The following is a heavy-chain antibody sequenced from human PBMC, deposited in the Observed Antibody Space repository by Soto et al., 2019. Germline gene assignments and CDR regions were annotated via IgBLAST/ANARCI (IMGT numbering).Heavy chain of an antibody. CDR3: ARVYSGSYSDY. V-gene: IGHV4-34*01. D-gene: IGHD1-26*01. CDR1: GGSFSGYY. CDR2: INHSGRT. Sequence: SETLSLTCAVYGGSFSGYYWSWIRQPPGKGLEWIGQINHSGRTNYNPSLKSRVTISVDTSKSQFSLKLSSVTAADTAAYYCARVYSGSYSDYWGQGTLVTVSS. J-gene: IGHJ4*02.